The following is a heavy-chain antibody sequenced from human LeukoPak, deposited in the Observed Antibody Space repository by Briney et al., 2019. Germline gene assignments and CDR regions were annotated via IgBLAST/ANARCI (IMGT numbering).Heavy chain of an antibody. J-gene: IGHJ4*02. Sequence: VGSLRLSCAASGFTFDDYAMHWVRRAPGKGLEWVSLISGDGGSTYYADSVKGRFTISRDNSKNSLYLQMNSLRTEDTALYYCARYSSSAGTFDYWGQGTLVTVSS. CDR1: GFTFDDYA. CDR3: ARYSSSAGTFDY. D-gene: IGHD6-6*01. V-gene: IGHV3-43*02. CDR2: ISGDGGST.